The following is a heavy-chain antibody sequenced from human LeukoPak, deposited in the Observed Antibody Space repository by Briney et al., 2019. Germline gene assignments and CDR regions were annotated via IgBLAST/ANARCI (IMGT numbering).Heavy chain of an antibody. CDR3: AAPTRSSGYYFNLDY. V-gene: IGHV1-58*02. J-gene: IGHJ4*02. Sequence: SVKVSCKASGFTFTSSAMQWVRQARGQRLEWIGWIVIGSGNTNYAQKFQERVTITRDMSTSTAYMELSSLRSEDTAVYYCAAPTRSSGYYFNLDYWGQGTLVTVSS. D-gene: IGHD3-22*01. CDR1: GFTFTSSA. CDR2: IVIGSGNT.